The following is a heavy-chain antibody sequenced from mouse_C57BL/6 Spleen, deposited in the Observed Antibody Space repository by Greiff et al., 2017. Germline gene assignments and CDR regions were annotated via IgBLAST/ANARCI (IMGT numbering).Heavy chain of an antibody. Sequence: VQLQQSGPELVKPGASVKMSCKASGYTFTDYNMHWVKQSHGKSLEWIGYINPNNGGTSYNQKFKGKATLTVNKSSSTAYMELRSLTSEDSAVYYCARGPLLRYWYFDVWGTGTTVTVSS. J-gene: IGHJ1*03. V-gene: IGHV1-22*01. D-gene: IGHD1-2*01. CDR1: GYTFTDYN. CDR3: ARGPLLRYWYFDV. CDR2: INPNNGGT.